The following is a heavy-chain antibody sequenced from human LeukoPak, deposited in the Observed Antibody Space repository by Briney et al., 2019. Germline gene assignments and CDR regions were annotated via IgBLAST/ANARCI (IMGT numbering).Heavy chain of an antibody. CDR2: ISSSRSTI. CDR3: ARETVGIDS. Sequence: GGSLRLSCAASGFTFNSYGMIWVRQAPGKGLEWVSYISSSRSTITYADSVKGRFTISRDNAKNSLYLQMNSLRAEDTAVYYCARETVGIDSWGQGTLVTVSS. J-gene: IGHJ4*02. D-gene: IGHD4-23*01. CDR1: GFTFNSYG. V-gene: IGHV3-48*01.